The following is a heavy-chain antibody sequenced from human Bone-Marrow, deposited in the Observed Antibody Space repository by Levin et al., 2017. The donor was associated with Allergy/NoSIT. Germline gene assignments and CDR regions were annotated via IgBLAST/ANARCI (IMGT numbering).Heavy chain of an antibody. CDR3: AKDGEQGLVQGDWFDP. J-gene: IGHJ5*02. CDR2: ISGSGGST. V-gene: IGHV3-23*01. CDR1: GFTFSSYA. D-gene: IGHD6-19*01. Sequence: GESLKISCAASGFTFSSYAMSWVRQAPGKGLEWVSAISGSGGSTYYADSVKGRFTISRDNSKNTLYLQMNSLRAEDTAVYYCAKDGEQGLVQGDWFDPRGQGTRVTVSS.